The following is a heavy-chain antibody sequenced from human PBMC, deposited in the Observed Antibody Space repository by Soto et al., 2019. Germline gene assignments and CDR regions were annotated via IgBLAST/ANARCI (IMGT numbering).Heavy chain of an antibody. V-gene: IGHV3-53*01. J-gene: IGHJ4*02. D-gene: IGHD3-10*01. CDR3: ARVMMVRGVVFEY. CDR2: MYSGGSA. CDR1: GFSVSSTY. Sequence: EVQLVESGGGLIQPGGSLRLSCAVSGFSVSSTYMSWVRQAPGKGLEWVSVMYSGGSAYYADSMKGRFSISRENSKNTLSLQMNSLRAEDTAVYYCARVMMVRGVVFEYWGRGTLVTVSS.